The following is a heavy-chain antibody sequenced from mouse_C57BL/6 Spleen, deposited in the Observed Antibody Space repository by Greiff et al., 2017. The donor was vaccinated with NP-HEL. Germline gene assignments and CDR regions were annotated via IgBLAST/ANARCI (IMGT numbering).Heavy chain of an antibody. J-gene: IGHJ3*01. V-gene: IGHV14-4*01. D-gene: IGHD1-1*01. CDR3: TTKDYYGSSWFAY. CDR1: GFNIKDDY. Sequence: VQLKQSGAELVRPGASVKLSCTASGFNIKDDYMHWVKQRPEQGLEWIGWIDPANGDTEYASKFQGKATITADPSSNTAYLQLSSLTSEDTAVYYCTTKDYYGSSWFAYWGQGTLVTVSA. CDR2: IDPANGDT.